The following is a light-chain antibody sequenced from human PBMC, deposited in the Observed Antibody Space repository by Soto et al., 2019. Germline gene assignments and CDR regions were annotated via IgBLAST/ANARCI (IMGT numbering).Light chain of an antibody. Sequence: EIVLTQSPGTLSLSPGGRATLSCRASQSVSSSYLAWYQQKPGQAPRLLIYGASSRATGIPDRFSGSGSGTDFTLTISSLQPDDFATYYCQQYNSYPRTFGQGTKVDIK. CDR1: QSVSSSY. V-gene: IGKV3-20*01. CDR3: QQYNSYPRT. CDR2: GAS. J-gene: IGKJ1*01.